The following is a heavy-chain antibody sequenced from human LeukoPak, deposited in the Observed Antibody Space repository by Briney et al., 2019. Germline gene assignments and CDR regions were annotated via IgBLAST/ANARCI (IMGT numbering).Heavy chain of an antibody. V-gene: IGHV4-4*07. J-gene: IGHJ5*02. D-gene: IGHD3-10*01. CDR2: IYSNGSV. CDR1: GGSFSGYF. Sequence: SETLSPTCTVSGGSFSGYFWSWLRHPAGKGLEWIGRIYSNGSVNYNPSLKSRISMSVDTSKKHFSLKLTSVTAADTAVYYCARERLVRGAVTTPNWFDPWGQGTLVTVSS. CDR3: ARERLVRGAVTTPNWFDP.